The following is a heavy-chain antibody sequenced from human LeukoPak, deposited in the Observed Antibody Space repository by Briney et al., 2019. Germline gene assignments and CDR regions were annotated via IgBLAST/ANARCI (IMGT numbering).Heavy chain of an antibody. J-gene: IGHJ6*02. CDR2: ISADGIRT. Sequence: PGGSLRLSCSASGFTFSSYAMHWVRQVPGKGPEWVSLISADGIRTTYADSVKGRFIISRDNAKNTLYLQMSSLRAEDTAVYYCTRGISYTMNIWGQGTTVTVSS. CDR3: TRGISYTMNI. CDR1: GFTFSSYA. D-gene: IGHD2/OR15-2a*01. V-gene: IGHV3-74*01.